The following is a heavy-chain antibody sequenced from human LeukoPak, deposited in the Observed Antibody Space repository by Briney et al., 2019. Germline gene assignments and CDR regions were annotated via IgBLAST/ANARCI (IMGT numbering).Heavy chain of an antibody. CDR2: MYHSGIT. V-gene: IGHV4-38-2*02. J-gene: IGHJ5*02. D-gene: IGHD3-10*01. CDR3: ARLTPGKNWFDP. Sequence: SETLSLTCIVSGYSNNSAYYWGWIRQPPGKALEWIGTMYHSGITYYNLSLKSRVTISVDTSKNQFSLKLNSVTAADTAVYYCARLTPGKNWFDPWGHGTLVTV. CDR1: GYSNNSAYY.